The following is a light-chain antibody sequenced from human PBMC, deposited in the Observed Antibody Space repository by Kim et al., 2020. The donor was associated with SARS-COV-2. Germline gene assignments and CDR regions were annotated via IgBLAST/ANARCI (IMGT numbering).Light chain of an antibody. J-gene: IGLJ2*01. CDR3: SLRDVTVL. CDR2: GKK. CDR1: RLRAYY. Sequence: VSVALGQTVTISCQGDRLRAYYANWFQQKAGQAPILVYFGKKSRPSGIPDRFSASSSGDTASLTITGAQAEDEADYYCSLRDVTVLFGGGTQLTVL. V-gene: IGLV3-19*01.